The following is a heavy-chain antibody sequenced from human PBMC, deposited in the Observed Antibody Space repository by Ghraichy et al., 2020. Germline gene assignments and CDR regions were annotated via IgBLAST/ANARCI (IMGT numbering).Heavy chain of an antibody. J-gene: IGHJ4*02. CDR3: ARDLSLAMPGGFDY. V-gene: IGHV3-21*01. CDR1: GFTFSRYS. Sequence: GESLNISCAASGFTFSRYSMNWVRQAPGKGLEWVSTISSSRTYIYYADSVKGRFTISGDNAKNSLYLQMNSLRADDTAVYYCARDLSLAMPGGFDYWGQGTLVTVSS. CDR2: ISSSRTYI. D-gene: IGHD2-2*01.